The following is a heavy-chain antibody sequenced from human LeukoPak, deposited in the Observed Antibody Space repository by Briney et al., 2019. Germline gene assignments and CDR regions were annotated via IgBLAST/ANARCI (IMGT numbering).Heavy chain of an antibody. CDR3: ARELRSDRRWGY. CDR2: IIPILGIA. CDR1: GGTFSSYA. V-gene: IGHV1-69*04. D-gene: IGHD3-16*01. J-gene: IGHJ4*02. Sequence: GASVKVSCKASGGTFSSYAISWVRQAPGQGLEWMGRIIPILGIANYAQKFQGRVTITADKSTSTAYMELSSLRSEDTAVYYCARELRSDRRWGYWGQGTLVTVSS.